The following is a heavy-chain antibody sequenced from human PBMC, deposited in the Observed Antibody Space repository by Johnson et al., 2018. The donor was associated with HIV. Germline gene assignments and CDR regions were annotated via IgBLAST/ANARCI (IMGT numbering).Heavy chain of an antibody. CDR3: ARGYNGAFDI. Sequence: VQLVESGGGVVQPGRSLRLSCAASGFTFSNYAMHWVRQAPGKGLEWVAVISYDGSNKYYADSVKGRFTIARDNSKNTLYLHMNSLRAEDTAVYYCARGYNGAFDIWGQGTLVTVSS. CDR2: ISYDGSNK. J-gene: IGHJ3*02. CDR1: GFTFSNYA. V-gene: IGHV3-30-3*01. D-gene: IGHD5-24*01.